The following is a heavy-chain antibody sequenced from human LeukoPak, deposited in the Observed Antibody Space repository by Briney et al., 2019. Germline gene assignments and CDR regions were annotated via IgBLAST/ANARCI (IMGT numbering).Heavy chain of an antibody. J-gene: IGHJ4*02. V-gene: IGHV3-23*01. CDR2: ISGSGGST. Sequence: GGSLRLPCAASGFTFSSYAMSWVRQAPGKGLEWVSGISGSGGSTYYADSVKGRFTISRDNSKKTLYLQMNSLRAEDTAAYYCAKASRNGSGSYYAEYWGQGTLVTVSS. CDR3: AKASRNGSGSYYAEY. CDR1: GFTFSSYA. D-gene: IGHD3-10*01.